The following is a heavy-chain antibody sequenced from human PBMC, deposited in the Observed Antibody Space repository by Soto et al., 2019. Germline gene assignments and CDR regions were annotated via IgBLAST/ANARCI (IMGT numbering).Heavy chain of an antibody. D-gene: IGHD6-25*01. CDR1: GFTFSIYG. J-gene: IGHJ4*02. CDR2: ISYDVSNK. V-gene: IGHV3-30*18. CDR3: AKSIAAAGSLDY. Sequence: QVQLVESGGGVVQPGRSLRLSCAASGFTFSIYGMHWVRQAPGKGLEWVAVISYDVSNKYYEDSVKGRFTISKDISKNTLYLNMNSLRAEDRAVYYCAKSIAAAGSLDYWGQGSLVTVSS.